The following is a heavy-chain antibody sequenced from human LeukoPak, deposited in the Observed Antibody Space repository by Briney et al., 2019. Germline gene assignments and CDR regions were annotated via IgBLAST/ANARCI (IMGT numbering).Heavy chain of an antibody. CDR3: ARREYSSGLY. J-gene: IGHJ4*02. Sequence: PSETLSLACAVSGYSISSGYYWGWIRQPPGKGLEWIGSIYHSGSTYYNPSLKSRVTISVDTSKNQFSLKLSPVTAADTAVYYCARREYSSGLYWGQGTLVTVSS. CDR2: IYHSGST. CDR1: GYSISSGYY. D-gene: IGHD6-19*01. V-gene: IGHV4-38-2*01.